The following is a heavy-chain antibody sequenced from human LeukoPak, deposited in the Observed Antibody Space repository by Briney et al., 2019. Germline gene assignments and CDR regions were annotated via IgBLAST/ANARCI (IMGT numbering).Heavy chain of an antibody. CDR2: TYYSGST. CDR1: GGSISSSSYY. J-gene: IGHJ5*02. Sequence: SSETLSLTCTVSGGSISSSSYYWGWIRQPPGKGLEWIGSTYYSGSTYYNPSLKSRVTISVDTSKNQFSLKLSSVTAADTAVYYCARRRFNWFDPWGQGTLVTVSS. V-gene: IGHV4-39*01. CDR3: ARRRFNWFDP.